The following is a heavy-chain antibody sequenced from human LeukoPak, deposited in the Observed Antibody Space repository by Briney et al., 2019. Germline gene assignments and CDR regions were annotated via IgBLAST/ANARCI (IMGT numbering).Heavy chain of an antibody. Sequence: GGSLRLSCAASGFTVSNNYMSWVRQAPGKGLEWVSVIYSGGTTYYADSVKGRFTISRDNSKNTLYLQMNSLRAEDTAVYYCARDYYDSSGYYSIVYYFDYWGQGTLVTVSS. CDR1: GFTVSNNY. CDR3: ARDYYDSSGYYSIVYYFDY. D-gene: IGHD3-22*01. J-gene: IGHJ4*02. V-gene: IGHV3-53*01. CDR2: IYSGGTT.